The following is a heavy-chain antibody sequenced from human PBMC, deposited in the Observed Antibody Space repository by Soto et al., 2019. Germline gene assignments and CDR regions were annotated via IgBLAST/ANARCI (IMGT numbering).Heavy chain of an antibody. CDR3: ARDWVTYYFDY. CDR2: ISYDGSNK. V-gene: IGHV3-30*04. CDR1: GFTFSSYA. J-gene: IGHJ4*02. D-gene: IGHD3-16*01. Sequence: GGSLRLSCAASGFTFSSYAMHWVRQAPGKGLEWVAVISYDGSNKYYADSVKGRFTISRDNSKNTLYLQMNSLRAVDTAVYYCARDWVTYYFDYWGQGTLVTVSS.